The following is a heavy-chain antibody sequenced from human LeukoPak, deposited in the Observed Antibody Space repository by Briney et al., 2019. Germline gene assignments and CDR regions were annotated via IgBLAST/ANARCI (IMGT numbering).Heavy chain of an antibody. D-gene: IGHD3-10*01. CDR3: ATYKGKVRGVTIYYYYYMDV. V-gene: IGHV3-66*01. CDR1: GFTVSNNY. CDR2: TYSGGST. Sequence: GGSLRLSCAASGFTVSNNYMSWVCEAPGKGLEWVSATYSGGSTYYADSVKGRFTISTDNSKNTVYLQMNSLRAEDTAVYYCATYKGKVRGVTIYYYYYMDVWGKGTTVTISS. J-gene: IGHJ6*03.